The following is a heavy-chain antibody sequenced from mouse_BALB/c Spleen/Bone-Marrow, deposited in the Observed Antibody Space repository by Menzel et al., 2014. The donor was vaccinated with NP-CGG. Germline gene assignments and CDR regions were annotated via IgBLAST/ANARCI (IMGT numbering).Heavy chain of an antibody. CDR3: ARGYYDYDLDY. V-gene: IGHV14-3*02. J-gene: IGHJ2*01. CDR2: IDPANGNT. CDR1: GFNIKDTY. Sequence: EVQLQQSGAELVKPGASVKLSCTASGFNIKDTYMHWVKQRPEQGLEWIGGIDPANGNTKYDPKFQDKATITAATSSNTAYLQLSSLTSEDTAVYYCARGYYDYDLDYWGQGTTLTVSS. D-gene: IGHD2-4*01.